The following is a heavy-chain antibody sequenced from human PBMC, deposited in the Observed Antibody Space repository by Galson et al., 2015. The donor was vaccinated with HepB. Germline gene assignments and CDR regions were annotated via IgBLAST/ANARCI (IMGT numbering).Heavy chain of an antibody. J-gene: IGHJ4*02. CDR3: AREGAPNYYGSGSYTY. Sequence: SVKVSCKASGYTFTGYYMHWVRQAPGQGLEWMGWINPNSGGTNYAQKFQGWVAMTRDTSISTAYMELSRLRSDDTAVYYCAREGAPNYYGSGSYTYWGQGTLVTVSS. V-gene: IGHV1-2*04. CDR2: INPNSGGT. D-gene: IGHD3-10*01. CDR1: GYTFTGYY.